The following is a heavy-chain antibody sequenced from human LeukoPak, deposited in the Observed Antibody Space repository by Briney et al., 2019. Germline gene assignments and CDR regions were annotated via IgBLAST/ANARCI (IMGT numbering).Heavy chain of an antibody. J-gene: IGHJ3*02. D-gene: IGHD3-10*01. Sequence: PGGSLRLSCAASGFTFSSYGMHWVRQAPGKGLEWVAVISYDGSNKYYADSVKGRFTISRDNSKNTLYLQMNSLRAEDTAVYYCXXVYGDYYGSGSYTAFDIWGQGTMVTVSS. CDR3: XXVYGDYYGSGSYTAFDI. CDR1: GFTFSSYG. CDR2: ISYDGSNK. V-gene: IGHV3-30*18.